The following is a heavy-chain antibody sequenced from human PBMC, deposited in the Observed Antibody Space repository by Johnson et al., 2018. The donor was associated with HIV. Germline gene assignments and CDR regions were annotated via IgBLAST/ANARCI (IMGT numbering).Heavy chain of an antibody. V-gene: IGHV3-30-3*01. CDR3: ARDLGYCSTSCYLSAFDI. Sequence: QVQLVESGGGVVQPGRSLRLSCAASGFTFSSYAMHWVRQAPGKGLEWVAVISYDGSNKYYADSVKGRFTISRDNSKNTLYLQMNSLRAEDTAVYYCARDLGYCSTSCYLSAFDIWGQGTMVTVSS. CDR1: GFTFSSYA. J-gene: IGHJ3*02. D-gene: IGHD2-2*01. CDR2: ISYDGSNK.